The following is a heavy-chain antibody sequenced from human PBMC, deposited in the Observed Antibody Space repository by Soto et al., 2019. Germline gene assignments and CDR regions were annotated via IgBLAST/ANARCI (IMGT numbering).Heavy chain of an antibody. CDR3: AKAGSPIGNYCSSTSCVPNDFDY. V-gene: IGHV1-2*04. Sequence: ASVKVSCKASGYTFTGYYMHWVRQAPGQGLEWMGWINPNSGGTNYAQKFQGWVTMTRDTSISTAYMELSRLRAEDTAVYYCAKAGSPIGNYCSSTSCVPNDFDYWGQGTLVTVSS. CDR2: INPNSGGT. D-gene: IGHD2-2*01. J-gene: IGHJ4*02. CDR1: GYTFTGYY.